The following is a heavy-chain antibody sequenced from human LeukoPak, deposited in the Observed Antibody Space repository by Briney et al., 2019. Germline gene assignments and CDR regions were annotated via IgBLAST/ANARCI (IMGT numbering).Heavy chain of an antibody. CDR3: ASKAQGAFDYDSSGYHV. CDR2: IYTSGST. Sequence: SETLSLTCTVSGGSISSYYWSWIRQPAGKGLEWIGRIYTSGSTNYNPSLKSRVTMSVDTFKNQFSLKLSSVSAADTAVYYCASKAQGAFDYDSSGYHVWGQGNLVTVSS. V-gene: IGHV4-4*07. CDR1: GGSISSYY. D-gene: IGHD3-22*01. J-gene: IGHJ4*02.